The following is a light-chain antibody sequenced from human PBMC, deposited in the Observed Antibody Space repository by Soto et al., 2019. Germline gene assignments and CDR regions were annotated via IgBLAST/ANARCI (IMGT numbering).Light chain of an antibody. CDR2: KAS. V-gene: IGKV1-5*03. CDR1: QTISSW. Sequence: DIQMTQSPSTLSASVGDRVTITCRASQTISSWLAWYQAKPGKAPKLLIYKASNLGSGVPSRFSGSGSGTEFTLTIISLQPDDFATYYCQQYNTYCTFGQGTKVEIK. J-gene: IGKJ1*01. CDR3: QQYNTYCT.